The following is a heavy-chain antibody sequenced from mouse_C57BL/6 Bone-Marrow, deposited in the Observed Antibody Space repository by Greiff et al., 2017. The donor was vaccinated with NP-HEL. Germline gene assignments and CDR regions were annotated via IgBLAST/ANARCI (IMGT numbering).Heavy chain of an antibody. D-gene: IGHD1-1*01. Sequence: EVQRVESGGGLVQPGGSLKLSCAASGFTFSDYGMAWVRQAPRTGPEWVAFISNLAYSIYYADTVTGRFTISRENAKNTLYLEMSSLRSEDTAMYYCARDYGSSSFAYWGQGTLVTVSA. CDR3: ARDYGSSSFAY. CDR2: ISNLAYSI. J-gene: IGHJ3*01. V-gene: IGHV5-15*01. CDR1: GFTFSDYG.